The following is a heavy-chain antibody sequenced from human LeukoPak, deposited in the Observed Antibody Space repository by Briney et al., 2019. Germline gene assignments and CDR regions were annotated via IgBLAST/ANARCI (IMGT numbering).Heavy chain of an antibody. V-gene: IGHV3-48*04. J-gene: IGHJ6*03. CDR3: ASLDYKGGHYYYYYMDV. D-gene: IGHD3/OR15-3a*01. Sequence: GGSLRLSCAASGFTFSSYSMNWVRQAPGKGLEWVSYISSGSSTIYYADSVKGRFTISRDNAKNSLYLQMNSLRAEDTAVYYCASLDYKGGHYYYYYMDVWGKGTTVTVSS. CDR1: GFTFSSYS. CDR2: ISSGSSTI.